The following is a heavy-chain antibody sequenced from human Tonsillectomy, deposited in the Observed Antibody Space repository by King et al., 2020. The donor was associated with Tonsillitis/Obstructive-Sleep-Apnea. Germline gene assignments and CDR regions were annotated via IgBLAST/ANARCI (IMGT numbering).Heavy chain of an antibody. V-gene: IGHV3-72*01. CDR1: GFTFSDHY. CDR2: TRDKANSYTT. J-gene: IGHJ4*02. D-gene: IGHD1-26*01. CDR3: VRVSGSYYLDY. Sequence: VQLVESGGGLVQPGGSLRLSCAASGFTFSDHYMDWVRQAPGKGLEWVGRTRDKANSYTTEYAASVKGRFTISSDDSKNSLYLQMNSLKTEDTAVYYCVRVSGSYYLDYWGQGTLVTVSS.